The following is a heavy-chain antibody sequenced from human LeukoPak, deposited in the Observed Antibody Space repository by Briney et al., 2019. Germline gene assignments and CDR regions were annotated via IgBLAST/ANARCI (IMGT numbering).Heavy chain of an antibody. CDR3: AKGADIAARPEWSDY. CDR2: MSGSGGST. D-gene: IGHD6-6*01. Sequence: GGSLRLSCAASGFTFSSYAMSWLRQAPGKGLEWVSAMSGSGGSTYYADSAKGRFTISRDNSKNTLYLQMNSLRAEDTAVYYCAKGADIAARPEWSDYWGQGTLVTVSS. J-gene: IGHJ4*02. V-gene: IGHV3-23*01. CDR1: GFTFSSYA.